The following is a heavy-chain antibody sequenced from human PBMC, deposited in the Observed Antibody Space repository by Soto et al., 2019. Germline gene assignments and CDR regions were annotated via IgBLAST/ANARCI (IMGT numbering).Heavy chain of an antibody. CDR2: IYWNDDK. CDR3: AHRRDKYDSSGYYYVDAFDI. V-gene: IGHV2-5*01. CDR1: GFSLSTSGVG. J-gene: IGHJ3*02. Sequence: QITLKESGPTLVKPTQTLTLTCTFSGFSLSTSGVGVGWIRQPPGKALEWVAIIYWNDDKRYSPSLNSRLTIIKDTSKNQVVLTMTNMDPVDTATYYCAHRRDKYDSSGYYYVDAFDIWGQGTMVTVSS. D-gene: IGHD3-22*01.